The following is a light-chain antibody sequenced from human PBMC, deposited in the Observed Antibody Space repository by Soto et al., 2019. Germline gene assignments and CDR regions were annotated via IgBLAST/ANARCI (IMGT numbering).Light chain of an antibody. V-gene: IGKV3-15*01. CDR2: GAS. Sequence: ETVMTQSPATLSVSPGGRATLSCRASQSVSSSLAWYQQKPGQPPRLLIYGASTRATSIPARFSGSGSGTEFTLTITSLQSEDFAVYYCQQYADWPLSFGPGTKVDIK. CDR1: QSVSSS. CDR3: QQYADWPLS. J-gene: IGKJ3*01.